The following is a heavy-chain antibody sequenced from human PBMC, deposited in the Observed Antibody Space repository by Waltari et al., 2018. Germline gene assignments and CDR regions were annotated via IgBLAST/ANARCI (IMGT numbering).Heavy chain of an antibody. J-gene: IGHJ5*02. CDR2: IYYSGST. D-gene: IGHD3-10*01. V-gene: IGHV4-59*01. CDR1: GGSLSSYY. Sequence: QVQLQESGPGLVKPSETLSLTCTVSGGSLSSYYWSWIRQPPGKGLEWIGYIYYSGSTNYNPSLKSRVTISVDTSKNQFSLKLSSVTAADTAVYYCARGRVVRGVINWFDPWGQGTLVTVSS. CDR3: ARGRVVRGVINWFDP.